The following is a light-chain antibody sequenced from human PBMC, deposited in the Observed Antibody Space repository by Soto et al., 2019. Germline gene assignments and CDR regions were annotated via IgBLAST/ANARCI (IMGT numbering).Light chain of an antibody. V-gene: IGKV1-5*03. J-gene: IGKJ4*01. Sequence: DIQMTQSPSTLSASVGDRVTITCRASQSISSWLAWYQLKPGKAPKLLIYRASTLQSGVPSRFGGSGSGTEFTLTISSLQPDDFADYYCQQYNSYPLTFGGGTKVEIK. CDR1: QSISSW. CDR3: QQYNSYPLT. CDR2: RAS.